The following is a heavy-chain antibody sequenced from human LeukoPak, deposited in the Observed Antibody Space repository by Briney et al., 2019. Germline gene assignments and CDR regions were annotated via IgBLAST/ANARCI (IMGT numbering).Heavy chain of an antibody. Sequence: TSETLSLTCTVSGGSVSSGSYYWSWIRQPPGKGLEWIGYIYYSGSTNYNPSLKSRVTISVDTSKNQFSLKLSSVTAADTAVYYCARASCSGGSCYQGYWGQGTLVTVSS. CDR1: GGSVSSGSYY. CDR3: ARASCSGGSCYQGY. J-gene: IGHJ4*02. V-gene: IGHV4-61*01. D-gene: IGHD2-15*01. CDR2: IYYSGST.